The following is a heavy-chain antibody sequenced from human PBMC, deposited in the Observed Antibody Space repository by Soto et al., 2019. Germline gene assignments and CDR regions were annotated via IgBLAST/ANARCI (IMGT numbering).Heavy chain of an antibody. D-gene: IGHD2-2*01. J-gene: IGHJ6*01. V-gene: IGHV4-59*01. CDR1: GGSISSYY. CDR2: ISYSGST. CDR3: ARVQSTSCGYYYAVDV. Sequence: QVQLQESGPGLVKPSETLSLTCRISGGSISSYYWNWIRQDPGKGLEWIGFISYSGSTNYNPALTSRVTISVDTSKDQISLRLNSVTAADTAVYYCARVQSTSCGYYYAVDVWGQGTTVTVSS.